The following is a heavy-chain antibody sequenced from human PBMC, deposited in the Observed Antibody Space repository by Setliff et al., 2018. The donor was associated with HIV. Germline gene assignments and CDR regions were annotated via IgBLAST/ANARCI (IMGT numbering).Heavy chain of an antibody. V-gene: IGHV1-2*02. Sequence: VASVKVSCKSSGGTFSSYVINWVRQAPGQGLEWMGWINPNSGGTNYAQKFQGRVTMTRDTSISTAYMELSRLRSDDTAVYYCARGSLLGYFDWLFPDWGQGTLVTVSS. CDR1: GGTFSSYV. J-gene: IGHJ4*02. CDR2: INPNSGGT. D-gene: IGHD3-9*01. CDR3: ARGSLLGYFDWLFPD.